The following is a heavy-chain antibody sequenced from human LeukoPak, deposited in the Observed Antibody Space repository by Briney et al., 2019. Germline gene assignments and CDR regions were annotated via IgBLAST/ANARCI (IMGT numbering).Heavy chain of an antibody. J-gene: IGHJ6*03. CDR2: IYYSGST. CDR3: ARGRLGRSWGDYMDV. V-gene: IGHV4-59*01. D-gene: IGHD3-16*01. Sequence: SETLSLTCTVSGGSISSYYWSWIRQPPGKGLEYIGSIYYSGSTNYNPSLRSRVTVSVDTSKNQISLRLTSVTAADTAVYYCARGRLGRSWGDYMDVCGKATTVPVSS. CDR1: GGSISSYY.